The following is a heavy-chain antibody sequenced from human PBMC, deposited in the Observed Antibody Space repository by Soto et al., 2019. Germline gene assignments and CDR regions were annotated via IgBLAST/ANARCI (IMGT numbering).Heavy chain of an antibody. CDR2: IYYSGIT. Sequence: QLQLQESGPGLVKPSETLSLTCTVSGGSISSSSYYWGWIRQPPGKGLEWIGNIYYSGITYDNPSLKSRFTMSVDTAKNQFSLKLSSVTAADTAVYYCARQDSRGYDSDVRFAYWGQGTLVTVSS. D-gene: IGHD6-25*01. CDR1: GGSISSSSYY. V-gene: IGHV4-39*01. CDR3: ARQDSRGYDSDVRFAY. J-gene: IGHJ4*02.